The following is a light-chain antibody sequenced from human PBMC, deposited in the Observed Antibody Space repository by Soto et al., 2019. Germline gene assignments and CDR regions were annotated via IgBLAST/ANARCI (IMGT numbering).Light chain of an antibody. V-gene: IGKV3-20*01. CDR2: GAS. Sequence: EIVLTQSSGTLSLSPGERATLSCRASQSVSSSYLAWYQQKPGQAPRLLIYGASSRATGIPDRFSGSGSGTDFTLTISRLEPEDFAVYYCQQYGGSPQTFGQGTKVEIK. CDR3: QQYGGSPQT. CDR1: QSVSSSY. J-gene: IGKJ1*01.